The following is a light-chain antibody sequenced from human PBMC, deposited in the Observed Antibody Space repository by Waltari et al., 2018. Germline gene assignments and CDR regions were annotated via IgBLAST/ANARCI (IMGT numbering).Light chain of an antibody. CDR1: SSNIGSNY. CDR2: RNN. Sequence: QSVLTQPPSASGTPGQRVTISCSGSSSNIGSNYVYWYQQLPGTAPKLLINRNNQRPAGVPARFPGSESGTSASLAGSGIRSEDEADYYCAAWDDSLDWVFGGGTKLTVL. J-gene: IGLJ3*02. CDR3: AAWDDSLDWV. V-gene: IGLV1-47*01.